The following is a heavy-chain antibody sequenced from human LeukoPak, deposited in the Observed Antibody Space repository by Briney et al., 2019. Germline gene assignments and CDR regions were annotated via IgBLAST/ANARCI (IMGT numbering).Heavy chain of an antibody. CDR3: ASQLFSSSSTYGIEV. CDR1: GVTFSSYG. D-gene: IGHD6-13*01. Sequence: GGSLRLSCAASGVTFSSYGMRWVRQAPGKGLEWVADIWYDGSNKYYADSVKGRFTIARDNSKNTLYLQMYIRRADDPALYYGASQLFSSSSTYGIEVWGEGGTVTVSS. J-gene: IGHJ6*01. CDR2: IWYDGSNK. V-gene: IGHV3-33*01.